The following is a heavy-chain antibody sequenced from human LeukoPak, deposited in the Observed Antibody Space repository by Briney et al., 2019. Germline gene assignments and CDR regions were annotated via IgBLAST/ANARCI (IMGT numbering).Heavy chain of an antibody. CDR1: GYTFTSYD. V-gene: IGHV1-69*06. J-gene: IGHJ5*02. CDR3: ARDYYDSSGRPGRVPNWFDP. Sequence: SVKVSCKASGYTFTSYDINWVRQATGQGLEWMGGIIPIFGTANYAQKFQGRVTITADKSTSTAYMELSSLRSEDTAVYYCARDYYDSSGRPGRVPNWFDPWGQGTLVTVSS. D-gene: IGHD3-22*01. CDR2: IIPIFGTA.